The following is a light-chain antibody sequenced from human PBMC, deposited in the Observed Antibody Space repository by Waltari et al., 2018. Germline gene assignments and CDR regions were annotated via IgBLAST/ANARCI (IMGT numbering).Light chain of an antibody. V-gene: IGKV3-15*01. CDR2: GAA. Sequence: IVMTQSPATLPVSSGERATLSCRASQRVSSNLACYQQKPGQAPRLLINGAATRATGIPARFSGSGSGTEFTLTISSLQSEDFAVYYCQQYNNWPPGVTFGPGTKVDIK. CDR1: QRVSSN. J-gene: IGKJ3*01. CDR3: QQYNNWPPGVT.